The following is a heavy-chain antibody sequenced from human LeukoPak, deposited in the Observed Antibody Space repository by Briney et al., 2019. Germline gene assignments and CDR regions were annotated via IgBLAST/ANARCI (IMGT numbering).Heavy chain of an antibody. CDR2: VSGGGGST. J-gene: IGHJ4*02. CDR3: ARDLGIVGAKVDV. D-gene: IGHD1-26*01. CDR1: GFTFNNYA. V-gene: IGHV3-23*01. Sequence: GGSLRLSCAASGFTFNNYAMGWVRQPAGKGLEWVSSVSGGGGSTFYTDTVKGRFTISRDNSKNTLSLQMNSLRAEDTAMYYCARDLGIVGAKVDVWGQGTLVTVSS.